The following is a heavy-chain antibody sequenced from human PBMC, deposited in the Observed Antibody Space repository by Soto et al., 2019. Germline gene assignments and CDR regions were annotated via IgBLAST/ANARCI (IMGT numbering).Heavy chain of an antibody. J-gene: IGHJ4*02. CDR1: GGSISSGGCC. V-gene: IGHV4-30-2*01. CDR2: IYHSGST. D-gene: IGHD4-4*01. CDR3: ARGMTTVPTLDY. Sequence: TLSVACAVGGGSISSGGCCWSWIRQPPGKGLEWIGYIYHSGSTYYNPSLKSRITISIDRSKNQLSLKLSSVTAADTAVYYCARGMTTVPTLDYWGQGTLVPVSS.